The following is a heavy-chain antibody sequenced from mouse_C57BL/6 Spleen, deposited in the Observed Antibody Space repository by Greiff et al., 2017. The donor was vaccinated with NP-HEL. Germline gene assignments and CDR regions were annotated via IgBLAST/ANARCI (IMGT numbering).Heavy chain of an antibody. Sequence: EVQLVESGGGLVQPGGSMKLSCVASGFTFSNYWMNWVRQSPEKGLEWVAQIRLKSDNYATHYAESVKGRFTISRDDSKSSVYLQMNNLRAEDTGIYYCTAPNYYGSDYFDYWGQGTTLTVSS. D-gene: IGHD1-1*01. CDR1: GFTFSNYW. CDR3: TAPNYYGSDYFDY. J-gene: IGHJ2*01. CDR2: IRLKSDNYAT. V-gene: IGHV6-3*01.